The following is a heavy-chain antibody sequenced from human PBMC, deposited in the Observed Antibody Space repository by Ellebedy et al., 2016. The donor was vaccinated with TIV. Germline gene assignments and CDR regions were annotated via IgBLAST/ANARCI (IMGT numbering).Heavy chain of an antibody. V-gene: IGHV4-59*01. CDR3: VSSASMDAFDL. CDR2: LYYTGST. D-gene: IGHD3-16*01. Sequence: SETPSLTCAVSGGSLSDNYWTWIRQPPGKGLEWIGYLYYTGSTNYNPSLKSRVTISVNTPRNQFSLKLSSVTAADTAVYYCVSSASMDAFDLWGQGTMVTVSS. J-gene: IGHJ3*01. CDR1: GGSLSDNY.